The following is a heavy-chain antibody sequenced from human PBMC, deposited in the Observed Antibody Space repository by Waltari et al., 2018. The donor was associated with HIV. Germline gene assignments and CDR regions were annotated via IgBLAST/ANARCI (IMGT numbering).Heavy chain of an antibody. D-gene: IGHD3-9*01. Sequence: EVQLVESGGGLVKPGGAMRTAGAASGFNFSSYSMTWVRQAPGKGLEWVSSISSSSSYIYYADSVKGRFTISRDNAKNSLYLQMNSLRAEDTAVYYCARLRLRYFDNDAFDIWGQGTMVTVSS. V-gene: IGHV3-21*01. J-gene: IGHJ3*02. CDR2: ISSSSSYI. CDR3: ARLRLRYFDNDAFDI. CDR1: GFNFSSYS.